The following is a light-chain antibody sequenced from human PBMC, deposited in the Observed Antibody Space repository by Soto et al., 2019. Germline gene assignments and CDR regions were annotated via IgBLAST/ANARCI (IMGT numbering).Light chain of an antibody. CDR2: GNS. J-gene: IGLJ2*01. Sequence: VVTQPPSVSGAPGQRVTLSCTGSSSNIGAGYDVHWYQQLPGTAPKLLIYGNSNRPSGVPDRFSGSKSGTSASLAITGLQAEDEADYYCQSYDSSLSGVFGGGTQLTVL. CDR1: SSNIGAGYD. V-gene: IGLV1-40*01. CDR3: QSYDSSLSGV.